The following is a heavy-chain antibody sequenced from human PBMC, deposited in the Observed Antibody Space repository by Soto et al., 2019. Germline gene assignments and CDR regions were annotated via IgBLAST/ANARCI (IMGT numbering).Heavy chain of an antibody. J-gene: IGHJ2*01. Sequence: QVQLQESGPGLVKPSETLSLTCTVSGGSISSYYWSWIRQPPGKGLEWIGYIYYRGSTNYNPSIKSRVTISVDTSKNQFSLKLSSVTAADTAMYYCARFNWYFDLWCRGTLVTVSS. V-gene: IGHV4-59*01. CDR3: ARFNWYFDL. CDR2: IYYRGST. CDR1: GGSISSYY.